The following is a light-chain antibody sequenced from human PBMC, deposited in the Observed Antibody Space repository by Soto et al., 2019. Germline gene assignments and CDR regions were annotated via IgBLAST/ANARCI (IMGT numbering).Light chain of an antibody. V-gene: IGKV3-20*01. CDR2: DTS. J-gene: IGKJ4*01. CDR1: QSVGRRY. CDR3: QYQGT. Sequence: IVLTQSPGILSLSPRERATLSCRASQSVGRRYLAWYQQKPGQAPMLLIYDTSERASDIPDRFSGSGSGTDFTLTISRLVAEDFAVYYCQYQGTFGGGTKVEIK.